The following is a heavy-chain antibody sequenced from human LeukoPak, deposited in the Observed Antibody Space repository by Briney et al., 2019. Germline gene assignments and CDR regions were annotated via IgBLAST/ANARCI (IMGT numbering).Heavy chain of an antibody. CDR2: ISGSGGST. J-gene: IGHJ4*02. CDR1: GFTFSSYA. V-gene: IGHV3-23*01. CDR3: ARRVGDFDY. D-gene: IGHD3-10*01. Sequence: TGGSLRLSCAASGFTFSSYAMNWVRQAPGKGLEWVSTISGSGGSTYYADSVKGRFTISRDNSKNTLYLQMNSLGAEDTAVYYCARRVGDFDYWGQGTLVTVSS.